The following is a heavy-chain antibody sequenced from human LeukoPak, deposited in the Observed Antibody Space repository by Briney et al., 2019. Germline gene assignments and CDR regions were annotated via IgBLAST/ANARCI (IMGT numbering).Heavy chain of an antibody. J-gene: IGHJ4*02. D-gene: IGHD3-10*01. Sequence: GASVKVSCKVSGYTLTELSMHWVRQAPGKGLEWMGGFDPEDGETIYAQKFQGRVTMTEDTSTDTAYMELSSLRSEDTAVYYCATDHTYGSGSTFDYWGQGTLVTVSS. V-gene: IGHV1-24*01. CDR3: ATDHTYGSGSTFDY. CDR1: GYTLTELS. CDR2: FDPEDGET.